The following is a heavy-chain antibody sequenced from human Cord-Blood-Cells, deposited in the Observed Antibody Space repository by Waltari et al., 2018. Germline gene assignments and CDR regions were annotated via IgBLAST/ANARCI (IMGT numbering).Heavy chain of an antibody. CDR3: ARLPTPTRIAVAGRDY. Sequence: QVQLQQWGAGLLKPSETLSLTCAVYGGSFSGYYWSWIRQPPGKGLEWIGEINHSGSTNYNPSLKSRVTISVDTSKNQFSLKLISVTAADTAVYYCARLPTPTRIAVAGRDYWGQGTLVTVSS. J-gene: IGHJ4*02. D-gene: IGHD6-19*01. V-gene: IGHV4-34*01. CDR2: INHSGST. CDR1: GGSFSGYY.